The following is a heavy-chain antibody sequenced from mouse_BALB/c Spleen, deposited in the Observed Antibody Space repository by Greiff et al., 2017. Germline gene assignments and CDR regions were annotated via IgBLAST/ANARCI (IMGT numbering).Heavy chain of an antibody. D-gene: IGHD1-1*01. CDR1: GFAFSSYT. Sequence: EVKLMESGGGLVKPGGSLNLSCAASGFAFSSYTMSWVRQTPEKRLEWVAYISNGGGSTYYPDTVKGRFTISRDNAKNTLYLQMSSLKSEDTAMYYCASLYYYGSSPYAMDYWGQGTSVTVSA. V-gene: IGHV5-12-2*01. CDR3: ASLYYYGSSPYAMDY. J-gene: IGHJ4*01. CDR2: ISNGGGST.